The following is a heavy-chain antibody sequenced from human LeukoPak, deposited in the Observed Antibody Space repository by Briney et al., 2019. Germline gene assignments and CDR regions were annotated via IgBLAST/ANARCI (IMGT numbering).Heavy chain of an antibody. V-gene: IGHV3-21*01. CDR3: ARDYRPMIVAAEYYFDS. CDR1: GFTFSSYS. J-gene: IGHJ4*02. Sequence: PGGSLRLSCAASGFTFSSYSMNWVRQAPGKGLEWVSSISSSSSYIYYADSVKGRFTISRDNAKNSLYLQMNSLRAEDTAVYYCARDYRPMIVAAEYYFDSWGQGTLVTVSS. D-gene: IGHD3-22*01. CDR2: ISSSSSYI.